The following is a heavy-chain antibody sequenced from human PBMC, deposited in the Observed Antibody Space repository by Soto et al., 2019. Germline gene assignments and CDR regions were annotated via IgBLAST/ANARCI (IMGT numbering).Heavy chain of an antibody. V-gene: IGHV3-30-3*01. CDR2: ISYDGSNK. D-gene: IGHD1-1*01. CDR1: GFTFSSYA. CDR3: ARWMRNALDY. Sequence: PGGSLRLSCAASGFTFSSYAMHWVRQAPGKGLEWVAVISYDGSNKYYADSVKGRFTISRDNSKNTLYLQMNSLRAEDTAVYYCARWMRNALDYWGQGTLVTVSS. J-gene: IGHJ4*02.